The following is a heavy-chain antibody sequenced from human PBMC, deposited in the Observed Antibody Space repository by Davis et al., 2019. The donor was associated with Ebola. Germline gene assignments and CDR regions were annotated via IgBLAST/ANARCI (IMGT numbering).Heavy chain of an antibody. V-gene: IGHV1-18*01. D-gene: IGHD3-10*01. CDR3: ARDMGMVQEASWFDP. CDR2: NNHYNGNT. CDR1: GYTFTNYG. Sequence: AASVKVSCNASGYTFTNYGISWVRQAPGQVLEWMGWNNHYNGNTNYAQKLQGRVTITTDTSTSIVYMELRSLRSEDTAVYYCARDMGMVQEASWFDPWGQGTLVTVSS. J-gene: IGHJ5*02.